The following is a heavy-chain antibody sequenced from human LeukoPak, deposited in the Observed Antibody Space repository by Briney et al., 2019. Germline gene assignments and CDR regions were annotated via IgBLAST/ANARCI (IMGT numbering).Heavy chain of an antibody. V-gene: IGHV4-59*01. CDR1: GGSISSYY. J-gene: IGHJ4*02. CDR3: ARASSWSLSFDY. CDR2: IYYSGCT. Sequence: SETLSLTCTVSGGSISSYYWNWIRQPPGKGLEWIGYIYYSGCTYYNPSLKSRVTISVDTSKNQFSLNLSSVTAADTAVYYFARASSWSLSFDYWGQGTLVTVSS. D-gene: IGHD6-13*01.